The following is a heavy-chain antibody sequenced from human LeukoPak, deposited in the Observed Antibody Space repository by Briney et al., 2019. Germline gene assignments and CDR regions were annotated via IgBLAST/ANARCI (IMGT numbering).Heavy chain of an antibody. D-gene: IGHD5-12*01. CDR2: IYTSGST. CDR1: GVSISSYD. J-gene: IGHJ6*03. V-gene: IGHV4-4*09. Sequence: KPSETLSLPFTDPGVSISSYDWSWIWQPPGKGLKWIGYIYTSGSTNYNPSLKSRVTISVDTSKNQFSLKLSSVTAADTAVYYCARLDGGYSGYDFNYYYMDVWGKGTTVTVSS. CDR3: ARLDGGYSGYDFNYYYMDV.